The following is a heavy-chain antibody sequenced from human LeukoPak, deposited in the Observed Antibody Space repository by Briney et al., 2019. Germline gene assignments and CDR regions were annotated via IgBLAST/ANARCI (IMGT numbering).Heavy chain of an antibody. CDR3: AKDSSHNRGSSDY. CDR1: GFTFSSYP. J-gene: IGHJ4*02. V-gene: IGHV3-23*01. Sequence: QPGGSLRLSCAVSGFTFSSYPMSWVRQAPGKVLEWVSIISESGYITHYADSVKGRFTISRDNTKNTLNLKMNSLRAEDTAVYYCAKDSSHNRGSSDYWGQGTLVTVSS. CDR2: ISESGYIT. D-gene: IGHD6-6*01.